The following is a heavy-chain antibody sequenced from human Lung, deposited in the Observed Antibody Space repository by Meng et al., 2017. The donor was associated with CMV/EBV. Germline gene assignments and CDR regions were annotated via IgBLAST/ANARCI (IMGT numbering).Heavy chain of an antibody. CDR2: IKSKTDGGTT. D-gene: IGHD4-17*01. J-gene: IGHJ4*01. CDR3: TTVPYDYGDYVSDY. Sequence: GGSLRLSCAASGFTFSNAWMSWVRQAPGKGLEWVGRIKSKTDGGTTDYTAPVKGRFTISRDDSKNTLYLQMNSLKTEDTAVYYCTTVPYDYGDYVSDYWGKGTXVTVSS. V-gene: IGHV3-15*01. CDR1: GFTFSNAW.